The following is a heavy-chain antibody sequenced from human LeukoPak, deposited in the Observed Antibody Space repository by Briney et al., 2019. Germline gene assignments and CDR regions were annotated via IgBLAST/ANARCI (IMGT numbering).Heavy chain of an antibody. J-gene: IGHJ5*02. CDR3: ARLGGCSSTSCATNWFDP. D-gene: IGHD2-2*01. Sequence: SETLSLTCAVFGGSFSGYYWSWIRQPPGKGLEWIGEINHSGSTNYNPSLKSRVTISVDTSKNQFSLKLSSVTAADTAVYYCARLGGCSSTSCATNWFDPWGQGTLVTVSS. CDR1: GGSFSGYY. V-gene: IGHV4-34*01. CDR2: INHSGST.